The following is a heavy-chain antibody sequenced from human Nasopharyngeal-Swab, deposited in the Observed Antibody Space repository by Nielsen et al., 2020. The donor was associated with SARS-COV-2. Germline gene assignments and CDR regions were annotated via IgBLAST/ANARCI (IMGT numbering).Heavy chain of an antibody. Sequence: GESLKISCAASGFTFSDYYMSWIRQAPGKGLEWVSYISSSSSYTNYADSVRGRFTISRDNAKNSLYLQMNSLRAEGTAVYYCARERGLRFLEWLSLWDGMDVWGQGTTVTVSS. J-gene: IGHJ6*02. CDR1: GFTFSDYY. CDR2: ISSSSSYT. V-gene: IGHV3-11*05. D-gene: IGHD3-3*01. CDR3: ARERGLRFLEWLSLWDGMDV.